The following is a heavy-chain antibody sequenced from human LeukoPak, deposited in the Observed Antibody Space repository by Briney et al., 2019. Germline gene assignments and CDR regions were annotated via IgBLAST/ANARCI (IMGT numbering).Heavy chain of an antibody. V-gene: IGHV1-46*01. CDR2: INPSGGST. D-gene: IGHD6-19*01. CDR3: ARTYSSGWYVRLYYFDY. J-gene: IGHJ4*02. Sequence: ASVKVSCKASGYTFTGYYMHWVRQAPGQGLEWMGIINPSGGSTSYAQKFQGRVTMTRDMSTSTVYMELSSLRSEDTAVYYCARTYSSGWYVRLYYFDYWGQGTLVTVSS. CDR1: GYTFTGYY.